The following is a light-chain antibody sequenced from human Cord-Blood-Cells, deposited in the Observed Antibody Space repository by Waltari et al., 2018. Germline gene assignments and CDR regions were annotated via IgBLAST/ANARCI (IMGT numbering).Light chain of an antibody. V-gene: IGKV3-20*01. Sequence: EIVLTQSPGTLSLSPGERATLSCRSSKSVSSSYLAWDQQKPAQAPRLLIYGASSRATGIPDRVSGRGSVTDVTLTIGRLEPEDFAVYYCQQYGSSPWTFGQGTKVEIK. CDR3: QQYGSSPWT. J-gene: IGKJ1*01. CDR1: KSVSSSY. CDR2: GAS.